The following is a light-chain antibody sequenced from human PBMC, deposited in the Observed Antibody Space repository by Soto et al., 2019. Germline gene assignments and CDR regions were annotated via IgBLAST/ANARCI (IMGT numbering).Light chain of an antibody. Sequence: DIQMTQSPSSLSASVGDRVTTTCRASETISSSLNWYQQKPGKAPKLLIYGASSLQSGVPPTFSGSGSGTSFTLTISSLQPEDSATYYCQQSFTMPPTFGGGTKVEIK. J-gene: IGKJ4*01. CDR1: ETISSS. CDR2: GAS. CDR3: QQSFTMPPT. V-gene: IGKV1-39*01.